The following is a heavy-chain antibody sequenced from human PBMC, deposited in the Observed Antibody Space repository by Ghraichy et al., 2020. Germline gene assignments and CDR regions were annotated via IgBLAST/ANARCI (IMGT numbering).Heavy chain of an antibody. J-gene: IGHJ2*01. CDR2: IWYDGSNK. CDR3: ARDRIGDDHNRDWYFDL. D-gene: IGHD3-16*01. Sequence: GGSLRLSCSASGFAFSHYGMHWVRQAPGKGLDWVAVIWYDGSNKYSADSVKGRFTVSRDNSKNTLYLQMNNLRVEDTAVYYCARDRIGDDHNRDWYFDLWGRGTLVTVSS. CDR1: GFAFSHYG. V-gene: IGHV3-33*01.